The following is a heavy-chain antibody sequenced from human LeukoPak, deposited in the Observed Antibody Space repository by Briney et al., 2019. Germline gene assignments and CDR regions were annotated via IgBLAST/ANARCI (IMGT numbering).Heavy chain of an antibody. CDR1: GGSISSSSYY. CDR3: ARAPGVVAATGYYYYGMDV. CDR2: IYTSGST. J-gene: IGHJ6*02. Sequence: SQTLSLTCTVSGGSISSSSYYWSWIRQPAGKGLEWIGRIYTSGSTNYNPSLKSRVTISVDTSKNQFSLKLSSVTAADTAVYYCARAPGVVAATGYYYYGMDVWGQGTTVTVSS. D-gene: IGHD2-15*01. V-gene: IGHV4-61*02.